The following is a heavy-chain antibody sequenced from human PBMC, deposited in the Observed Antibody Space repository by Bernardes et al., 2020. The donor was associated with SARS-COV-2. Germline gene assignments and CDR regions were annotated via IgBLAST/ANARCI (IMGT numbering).Heavy chain of an antibody. V-gene: IGHV1-2*04. CDR3: ARGTVVPAAMSPWFDP. D-gene: IGHD2-2*01. CDR2: INPNSGGT. Sequence: AGWKHYCKASGYTFPGYYMHWVRQAPGQGLEWMGLINPNSGGTTYAPKFQGWVTMTRDTSISTAYMELSRLRSDDTAVYYCARGTVVPAAMSPWFDPWGQGTLVTGSA. CDR1: GYTFPGYY. J-gene: IGHJ5*02.